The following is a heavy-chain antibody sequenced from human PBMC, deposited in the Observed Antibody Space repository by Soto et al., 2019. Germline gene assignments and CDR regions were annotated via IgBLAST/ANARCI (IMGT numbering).Heavy chain of an antibody. Sequence: GGSLRLSCAASGFTVSSNYMSWVRQAPGKGLEWVSVIYSGGSTYYADSVKGRFTISRDNSKNTLYLQMNSLRAEDTAVYYCASFLLRKYAFDIWGQGTMVTVSS. D-gene: IGHD1-26*01. CDR1: GFTVSSNY. V-gene: IGHV3-66*01. CDR2: IYSGGST. CDR3: ASFLLRKYAFDI. J-gene: IGHJ3*02.